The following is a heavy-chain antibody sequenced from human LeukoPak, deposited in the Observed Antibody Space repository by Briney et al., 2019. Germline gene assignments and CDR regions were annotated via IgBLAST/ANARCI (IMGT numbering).Heavy chain of an antibody. D-gene: IGHD2-2*01. J-gene: IGHJ4*02. Sequence: GSSVKVSCKASGGTFSSYAISWVRQAPGQGPEWMGGIIPIFGTANYAQKFQGRVTITADESTSTAYMELSSLRSEDTAVYYCARDRGYCSSTSCYLDYWGQGTLVTVSS. CDR1: GGTFSSYA. CDR2: IIPIFGTA. V-gene: IGHV1-69*01. CDR3: ARDRGYCSSTSCYLDY.